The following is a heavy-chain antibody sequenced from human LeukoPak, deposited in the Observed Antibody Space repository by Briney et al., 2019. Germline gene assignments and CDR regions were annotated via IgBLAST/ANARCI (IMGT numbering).Heavy chain of an antibody. CDR1: GFTFDDYG. V-gene: IGHV3-20*04. CDR2: INWYGGST. J-gene: IGHJ6*03. Sequence: GGSLRLSCAASGFTFDDYGMSWVRQAPGKGLEWVSGINWYGGSTGYADSVKGRFTISRDNAKHSLYLQMNSLRAEDTALYYCARATVTTQSWYYYYYMDVWGKGTTVTVSS. CDR3: ARATVTTQSWYYYYYMDV. D-gene: IGHD4-11*01.